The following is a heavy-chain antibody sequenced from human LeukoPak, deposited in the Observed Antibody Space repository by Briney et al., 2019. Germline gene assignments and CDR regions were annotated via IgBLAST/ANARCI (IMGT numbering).Heavy chain of an antibody. V-gene: IGHV3-23*01. D-gene: IGHD1-26*01. CDR2: ISNSGGAT. CDR3: ARLGVREGIDF. Sequence: GGSLRLTCAASGFPFSRYLMSWVRQASGTGLEWVSSISNSGGATYYTDSVKGRFIISRDNSKNTLVLEMNSLRVDDTAEYFCARLGVREGIDFWGQGALVIVSS. J-gene: IGHJ4*02. CDR1: GFPFSRYL.